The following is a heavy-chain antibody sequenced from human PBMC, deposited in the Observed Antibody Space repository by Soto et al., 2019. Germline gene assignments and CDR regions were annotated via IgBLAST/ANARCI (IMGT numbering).Heavy chain of an antibody. CDR2: IYYTGST. Sequence: LSLTCTVSGGSLYTGGFYWSWIRQLPGKGLEWLGYIYYTGSTQYTPSLKSRLTISTDTSDNQFSLRLTSVTAADTAVYYCATSLVTSRTRVDYWGQGTLVTVSS. V-gene: IGHV4-31*03. CDR1: GGSLYTGGFY. D-gene: IGHD1-26*01. J-gene: IGHJ4*02. CDR3: ATSLVTSRTRVDY.